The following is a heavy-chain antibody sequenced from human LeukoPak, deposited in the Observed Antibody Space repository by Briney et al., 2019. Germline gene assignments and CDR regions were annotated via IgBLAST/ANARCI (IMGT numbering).Heavy chain of an antibody. CDR1: GFTFSSYS. CDR3: ARAEAGFGAFDI. CDR2: ISSSSSYI. D-gene: IGHD3-10*01. J-gene: IGHJ3*02. V-gene: IGHV3-21*01. Sequence: GGSLRLSCAAFGFTFSSYSMNWVRQAPGKGLEWVSSISSSSSYIYYADSVKGRFTISRDNAKTSLYLQMNSLRAEDSAVYYCARAEAGFGAFDIWGQGTMVTVSS.